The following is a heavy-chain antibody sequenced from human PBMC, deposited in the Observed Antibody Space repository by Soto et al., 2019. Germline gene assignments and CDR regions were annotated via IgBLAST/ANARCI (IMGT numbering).Heavy chain of an antibody. D-gene: IGHD3-10*01. Sequence: EVQLLESGGGLVQPGGSLRLSCAASGFTFSSYAMSWVRQARGKGLEWVSAISGSGGSTYYADSVKGRFTISRDNSKNTLYLQMNSLRAEDTAVYYCVKDTGPGGGAFDIWGQGTMVTVSS. CDR2: ISGSGGST. J-gene: IGHJ3*02. CDR1: GFTFSSYA. CDR3: VKDTGPGGGAFDI. V-gene: IGHV3-23*01.